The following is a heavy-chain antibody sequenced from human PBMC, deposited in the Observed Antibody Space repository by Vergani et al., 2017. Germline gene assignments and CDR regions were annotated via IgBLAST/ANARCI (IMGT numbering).Heavy chain of an antibody. D-gene: IGHD2-2*01. CDR2: IYTSGST. CDR1: GGSISSYY. J-gene: IGHJ3*02. Sequence: QVQLQESGPGLVKPSETLSLTCTVSGGSISSYYWSWIRQPPGKGLEWIGRIYTSGSTNYNPSLKSRVTISVDTSKNQFSLKLSSVTAADTAVYYCARDRGLDYCSSTSCHGAFDIWGQGTMVTVSS. CDR3: ARDRGLDYCSSTSCHGAFDI. V-gene: IGHV4-4*08.